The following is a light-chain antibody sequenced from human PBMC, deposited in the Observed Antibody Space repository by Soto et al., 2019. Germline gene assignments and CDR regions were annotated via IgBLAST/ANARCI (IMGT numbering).Light chain of an antibody. CDR2: GAS. CDR1: QSVDIS. Sequence: IVLTQSPATLSVSPGERVTLSCRSSQSVDISLAWYQQKAGQAARLLIFGASTRATDMPGTFSGSGSGTDFTLTIRRLEPEGFGVYYCHKYGSSGTFGKGTKVDI. J-gene: IGKJ1*01. V-gene: IGKV3-20*01. CDR3: HKYGSSGT.